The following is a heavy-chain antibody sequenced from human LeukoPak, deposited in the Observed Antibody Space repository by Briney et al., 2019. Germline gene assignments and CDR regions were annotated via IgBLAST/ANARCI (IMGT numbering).Heavy chain of an antibody. V-gene: IGHV4-39*01. CDR3: ARQGDYYDSSGYYFN. J-gene: IGHJ4*02. CDR1: GGSISSSGYY. Sequence: SETLSLTCTVSGGSISSSGYYWGWIRQPPGKGLEWIGSIYYSGSTYYNPSLKSRVTISVDTSKNQFSLKLSSVTAADTAVYYCARQGDYYDSSGYYFNWGQGTLVTVSS. CDR2: IYYSGST. D-gene: IGHD3-22*01.